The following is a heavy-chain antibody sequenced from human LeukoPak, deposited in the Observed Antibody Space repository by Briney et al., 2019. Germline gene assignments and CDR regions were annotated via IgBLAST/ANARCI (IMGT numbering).Heavy chain of an antibody. J-gene: IGHJ6*03. CDR1: GFTFSSYS. Sequence: TGGSLRLSCAASGFTFSSYSMNWVRQAPGKGLEWVSSIISSSVYISYADSVKGRFTISRDNAMNSLYLQMNSLRAEDTAVYYCARDWGGYCSSTSCYSHMDVWGKGTTVTVSS. CDR2: IISSSVYI. CDR3: ARDWGGYCSSTSCYSHMDV. D-gene: IGHD2-2*01. V-gene: IGHV3-21*01.